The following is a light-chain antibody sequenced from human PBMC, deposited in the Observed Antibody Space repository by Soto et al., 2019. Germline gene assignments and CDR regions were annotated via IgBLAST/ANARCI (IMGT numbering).Light chain of an antibody. CDR2: RNN. Sequence: QSVLTQPPSASGTPGQRATISCSGSSSNIGSNYEYWYQQLPGTAPKLRIYRNNQRPSGVPDRFSGSKSGTPASLAISGLRSEDGADYYCEAWDERLSGVVFGGRT. CDR3: EAWDERLSGVV. CDR1: SSNIGSNY. V-gene: IGLV1-47*01. J-gene: IGLJ2*01.